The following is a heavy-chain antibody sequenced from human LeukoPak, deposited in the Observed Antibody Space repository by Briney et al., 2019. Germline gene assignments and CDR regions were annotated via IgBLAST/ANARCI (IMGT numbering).Heavy chain of an antibody. D-gene: IGHD3-16*02. CDR3: ARHIGGGIEDMDV. CDR2: IYVTGT. V-gene: IGHV4-59*08. Sequence: SETLSLTCTVSGGSIGTYYWSWIRQSPGKGLEWIGYIYVTGTRYNPYLQSRVTISVDRSGNQFFLKMSSVTAADTAVYYCARHIGGGIEDMDVWGKGTKVVVSS. CDR1: GGSIGTYY. J-gene: IGHJ6*03.